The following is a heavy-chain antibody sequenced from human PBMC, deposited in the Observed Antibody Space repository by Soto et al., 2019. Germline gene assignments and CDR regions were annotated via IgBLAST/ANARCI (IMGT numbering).Heavy chain of an antibody. V-gene: IGHV1-69*01. CDR2: IIPIFVTA. CDR1: GGTFSTYA. J-gene: IGHJ3*02. D-gene: IGHD3-3*01. Sequence: QVQLVQSGAEVKKPGSSVKVSCKASGGTFSTYAISWVRQAPGQGLEWMGGIIPIFVTAKYAQKFQGRVTITADESTSTAYMELSSMRSEDTAVYYCAREIFGVIISGGRDAFDIWGQGTMVTVSS. CDR3: AREIFGVIISGGRDAFDI.